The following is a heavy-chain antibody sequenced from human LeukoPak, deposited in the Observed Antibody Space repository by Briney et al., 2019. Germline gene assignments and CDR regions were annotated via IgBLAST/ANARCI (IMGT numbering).Heavy chain of an antibody. V-gene: IGHV3-21*01. Sequence: PGGSLRLSCAASGFTFSSYSMNWVRQAPGKGLEWVSSISSSSSYIYYADSVKGRFTISRDNAKNSLYLQMNSLRAEDTAVYYCARELRTISAHYYMDVWGKGTTVTVSS. D-gene: IGHD3-3*01. CDR3: ARELRTISAHYYMDV. J-gene: IGHJ6*03. CDR2: ISSSSSYI. CDR1: GFTFSSYS.